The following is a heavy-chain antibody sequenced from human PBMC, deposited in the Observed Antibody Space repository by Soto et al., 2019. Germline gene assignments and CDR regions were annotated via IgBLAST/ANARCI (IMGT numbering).Heavy chain of an antibody. D-gene: IGHD3-16*01. J-gene: IGHJ5*02. CDR2: IYYIGST. Sequence: PSETLSLTCTVSGGSISSGGYYWSWIRQHPGKGLEWIGYIYYIGSTYYNPSLKSRVTISVDTSKNQFSLKLSSVTAADTAVYYCARERGKQQGWFDPWGRVTLFTVCS. CDR1: GGSISSGGYY. V-gene: IGHV4-31*03. CDR3: ARERGKQQGWFDP.